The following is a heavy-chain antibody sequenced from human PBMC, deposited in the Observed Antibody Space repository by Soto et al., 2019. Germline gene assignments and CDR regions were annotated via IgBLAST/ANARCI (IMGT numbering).Heavy chain of an antibody. J-gene: IGHJ3*01. CDR3: ARGDRGAFAL. CDR2: IHSDGSST. CDR1: GFTFSYYW. D-gene: IGHD1-26*01. V-gene: IGHV3-74*01. Sequence: PGGSLRLSCAASGFTFSYYWMHWVRQAPGKGLVWVSRIHSDGSSTTYADFVKGRFIISRDNARNTVDLQMNSVRVEDTAVYYCARGDRGAFALWGQGTVVTVSS.